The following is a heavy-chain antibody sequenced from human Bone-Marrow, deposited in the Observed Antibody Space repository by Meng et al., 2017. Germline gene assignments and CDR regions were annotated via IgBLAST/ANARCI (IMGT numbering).Heavy chain of an antibody. CDR2: LGGADALT. J-gene: IGHJ4*02. CDR3: ATSERATLLFDY. D-gene: IGHD2-2*01. V-gene: IGHV3-43*01. CDR1: GFTFDDYT. Sequence: EVQLVESGGVVVQVGGSLRLSCAASGFTFDDYTMHWVRQAPGKGLEWVSCLGGADALTYYAGSVKGRFTISRDDSKNTLYLQMDGLRTEDTAVYYCATSERATLLFDYWGPGTLVTVSS.